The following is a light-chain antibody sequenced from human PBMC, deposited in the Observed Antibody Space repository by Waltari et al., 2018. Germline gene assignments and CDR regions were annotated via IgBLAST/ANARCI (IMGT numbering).Light chain of an antibody. V-gene: IGLV2-14*01. CDR2: EVS. J-gene: IGLJ1*01. Sequence: QSALTQPASVSGSPGQSITISCTGTSSDVGGYNYVSWYQQHPGKAPKLMIYEVSKRPSGVSNRFSCSKSGNPASLTISGLQAEDEADYYCSSYTSSSTLVFGTGTKVTVL. CDR1: SSDVGGYNY. CDR3: SSYTSSSTLV.